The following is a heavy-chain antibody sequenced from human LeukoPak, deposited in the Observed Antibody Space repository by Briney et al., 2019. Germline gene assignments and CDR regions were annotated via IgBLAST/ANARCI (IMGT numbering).Heavy chain of an antibody. CDR2: MHHSGST. J-gene: IGHJ4*02. CDR3: ARYRVWDIVVVPAAHFDY. CDR1: GYSISSGYY. Sequence: SETLSLTCAVSGYSISSGYYWGWIRQPPGKGLEWIGSMHHSGSTFYNPSLKSRVTISVDTSKNQFSLRLSSVTAADTAVYYCARYRVWDIVVVPAAHFDYWGQGTLVTVSS. V-gene: IGHV4-38-2*01. D-gene: IGHD2-2*01.